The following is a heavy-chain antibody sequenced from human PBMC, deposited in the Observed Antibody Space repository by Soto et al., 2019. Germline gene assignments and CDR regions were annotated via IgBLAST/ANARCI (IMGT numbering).Heavy chain of an antibody. V-gene: IGHV1-2*04. D-gene: IGHD5-12*01. CDR1: GYTFSGYY. J-gene: IGHJ3*02. CDR2: INPNSGGT. Sequence: ASVKVSCKASGYTFSGYYMHWVRQAPGQGLEWMGWINPNSGGTNYAQKFQGWVTMTRDTSISTAYMELSRLRSDDTAVYYCAREGYAEGTPFDIWGQGTMVTVSS. CDR3: AREGYAEGTPFDI.